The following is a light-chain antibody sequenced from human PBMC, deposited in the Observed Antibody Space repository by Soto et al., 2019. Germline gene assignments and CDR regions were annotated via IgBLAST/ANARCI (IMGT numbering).Light chain of an antibody. Sequence: IRMTQSPSSLSAATGDRVTITCRSSQDIRSYVVWYQQKTGKAPKVLISGASTLQNGVPSRFSGSGSGTHFTLTISSLQSEDSATYYWQQHYSYTGTFGQGTRLEI. CDR1: QDIRSY. J-gene: IGKJ1*01. CDR2: GAS. V-gene: IGKV1-8*01. CDR3: QQHYSYTGT.